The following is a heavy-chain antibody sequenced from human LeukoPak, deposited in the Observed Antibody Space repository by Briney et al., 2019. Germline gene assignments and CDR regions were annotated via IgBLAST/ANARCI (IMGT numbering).Heavy chain of an antibody. CDR3: ARGQGAQYYDFWSGYYNGAFDI. J-gene: IGHJ3*02. D-gene: IGHD3-3*01. V-gene: IGHV4-34*01. CDR1: GGSFSGYY. Sequence: SETLSLTCAVYGGSFSGYYWSWIRQPRGKGLERIGEMNHSGSTKYNTSLKSRVTISVDTSKNQFSLKLSSVSAEDTAVYYCARGQGAQYYDFWSGYYNGAFDIWGQGTMVTVSS. CDR2: MNHSGST.